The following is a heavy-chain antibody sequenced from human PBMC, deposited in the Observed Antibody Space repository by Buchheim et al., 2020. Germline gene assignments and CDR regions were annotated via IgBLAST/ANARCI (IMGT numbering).Heavy chain of an antibody. Sequence: QVQLVESGGGVVQPGRSLRLSCAASGFTFSSYGMHWVRQAPGKGLEWVAVISYDGSNKYYADSVKGRFTISRDNSKNTLYLQMNSLRAEDTAVYYCAKDRAHQLVLYGFDSWGQGTL. D-gene: IGHD6-13*01. CDR2: ISYDGSNK. CDR1: GFTFSSYG. V-gene: IGHV3-30*18. CDR3: AKDRAHQLVLYGFDS. J-gene: IGHJ5*01.